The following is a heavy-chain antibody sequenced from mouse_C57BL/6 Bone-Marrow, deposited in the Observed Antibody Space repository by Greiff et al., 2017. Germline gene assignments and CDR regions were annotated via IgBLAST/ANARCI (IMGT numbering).Heavy chain of an antibody. CDR3: ARWGITTVVGAMDY. V-gene: IGHV1-55*01. J-gene: IGHJ4*01. Sequence: QVQLQQPGAELVKPGASVKMSCKASGYTFTSYWITWVKQRPGQGLEWIGDIYPGSGSTNYNEKFKSKATLTVDTSSSTAYMQLSSLTSEDSAVYYCARWGITTVVGAMDYWGQGTSVTVSS. CDR1: GYTFTSYW. D-gene: IGHD1-1*01. CDR2: IYPGSGST.